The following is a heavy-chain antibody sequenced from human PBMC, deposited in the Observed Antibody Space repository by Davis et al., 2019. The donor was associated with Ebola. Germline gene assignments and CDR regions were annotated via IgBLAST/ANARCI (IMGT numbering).Heavy chain of an antibody. CDR1: GGSISNYY. V-gene: IGHV4-59*01. D-gene: IGHD3-9*01. Sequence: SETLSLTCIVSGGSISNYYWTWIRQPPGKGLEWIGYIYHTGITEKNPSLKSRVTISVDTSKNQFSLNLYSVTAADTAVYYCARSGGPRYFDWLLSGIDNWGQGTPVTVYS. J-gene: IGHJ4*02. CDR3: ARSGGPRYFDWLLSGIDN. CDR2: IYHTGIT.